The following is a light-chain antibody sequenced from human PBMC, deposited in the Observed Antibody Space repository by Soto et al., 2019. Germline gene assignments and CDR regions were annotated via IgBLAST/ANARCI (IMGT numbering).Light chain of an antibody. Sequence: QSVLAQPASVSGSPGQSIAISCTGTSSDVGGYKYVSWYQQHPGKAPKLRIYDVGNRPSGVSDRFSGSKSGNTASLTISGLQAEDEADYYCTSYTTSSTYVFGTGTKVTVL. CDR3: TSYTTSSTYV. J-gene: IGLJ1*01. V-gene: IGLV2-14*01. CDR2: DVG. CDR1: SSDVGGYKY.